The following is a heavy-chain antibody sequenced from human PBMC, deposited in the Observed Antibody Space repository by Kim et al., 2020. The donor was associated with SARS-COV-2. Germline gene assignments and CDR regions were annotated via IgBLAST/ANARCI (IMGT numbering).Heavy chain of an antibody. Sequence: SPSFQGQVTISADKSISTAYLQWSSLKASDTAMYYCATTGVTAIIDAFDIWGQGTMVTVSS. J-gene: IGHJ3*02. V-gene: IGHV5-51*01. D-gene: IGHD3-10*01. CDR3: ATTGVTAIIDAFDI.